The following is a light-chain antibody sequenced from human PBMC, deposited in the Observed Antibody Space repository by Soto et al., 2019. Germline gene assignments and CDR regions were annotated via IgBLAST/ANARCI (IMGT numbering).Light chain of an antibody. V-gene: IGKV4-1*01. CDR3: HQYYGNPS. CDR1: QSVFHKSNNKNY. CDR2: WTS. J-gene: IGKJ2*01. Sequence: DIVMTQSPDSLAVSLGERATINCKSSQSVFHKSNNKNYLAWYQQKPGQPPKLIIYWTSTRESGVPERFSGSGSGTDFTLNINRLQAEDVAVYYCHQYYGNPSFGQGTTLEIK.